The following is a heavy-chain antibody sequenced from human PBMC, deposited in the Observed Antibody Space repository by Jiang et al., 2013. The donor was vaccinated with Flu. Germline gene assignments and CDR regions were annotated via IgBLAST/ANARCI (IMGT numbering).Heavy chain of an antibody. D-gene: IGHD4-17*01. Sequence: VQLVESGGGLVQPGGSLRLSCVASSGFSFSRYWMHWVRQTPGKRLVWVSRINTDGSTASYAASVQGRFTISRDNAKKTLYLEMNRLRAEDTAVYYCVREDGYGEKWWTFDYWGQGSLVTVSS. J-gene: IGHJ4*02. CDR1: GFSFSRYW. V-gene: IGHV3-74*01. CDR2: INTDGSTA. CDR3: VREDGYGEKWWTFDY.